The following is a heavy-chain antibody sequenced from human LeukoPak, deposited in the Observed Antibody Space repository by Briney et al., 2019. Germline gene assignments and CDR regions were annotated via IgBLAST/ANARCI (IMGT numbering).Heavy chain of an antibody. D-gene: IGHD3-3*01. Sequence: ASVKVSCKASGGTFSSYAISWVRQAPGQGLEWMGGIIPIFGTANYAQKFQGRVTITTDESTSTAYMELSSLRSEDTAVYYCARDRVTIFGGGGDNWFDPWGQGTLVTVSS. V-gene: IGHV1-69*05. CDR1: GGTFSSYA. CDR2: IIPIFGTA. J-gene: IGHJ5*02. CDR3: ARDRVTIFGGGGDNWFDP.